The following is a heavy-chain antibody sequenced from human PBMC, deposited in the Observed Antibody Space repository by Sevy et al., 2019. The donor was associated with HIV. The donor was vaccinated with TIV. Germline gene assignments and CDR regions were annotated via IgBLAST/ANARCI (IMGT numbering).Heavy chain of an antibody. V-gene: IGHV3-30*18. CDR1: GFTFSNYA. J-gene: IGHJ5*02. D-gene: IGHD5-12*01. CDR3: AKDKGAYSGYDYENWFDP. Sequence: GGSLRLSCAASGFTFSNYAMHWVRQAPGKGLEWVTVVSYDGSNKYYADSVKGRFTISRDNSKNTLYLQISSLRTEDTAVYYCAKDKGAYSGYDYENWFDPWGQGTLVTVSS. CDR2: VSYDGSNK.